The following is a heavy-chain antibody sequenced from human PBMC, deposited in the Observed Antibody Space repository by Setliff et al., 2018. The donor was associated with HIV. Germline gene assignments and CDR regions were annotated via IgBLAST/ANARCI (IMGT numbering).Heavy chain of an antibody. V-gene: IGHV4-39*07. CDR2: LFYTGST. D-gene: IGHD3-16*01. CDR3: ARGGAVSADFDS. CDR1: GDSITSRNYH. J-gene: IGHJ5*01. Sequence: PSETLSLTCAVSGDSITSRNYHWDWVRQPPGKGLEWIGSLFYTGSTSCNPSLKSRVTISLDTSNNHFSLKLSSVTAADTAVYYCARGGAVSADFDSWGQGTLVTVSS.